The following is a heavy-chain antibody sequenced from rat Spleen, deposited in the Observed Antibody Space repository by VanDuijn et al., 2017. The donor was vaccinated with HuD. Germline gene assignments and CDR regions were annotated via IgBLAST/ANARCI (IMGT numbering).Heavy chain of an antibody. V-gene: IGHV5-58*01. J-gene: IGHJ4*01. CDR2: ISTDGGST. D-gene: IGHD1-11*01. CDR3: AKDKDGGFVMDA. Sequence: EVQLVETGGGLVQPGRSLKLSCVASGFTFSNYWMYWIRQAPGKGLEWVSSISTDGGSTYYPDSVKGRFTISRDNAENTVYLQMNGLRSEDTATYYCAKDKDGGFVMDAWGQGTSVTVSS. CDR1: GFTFSNYW.